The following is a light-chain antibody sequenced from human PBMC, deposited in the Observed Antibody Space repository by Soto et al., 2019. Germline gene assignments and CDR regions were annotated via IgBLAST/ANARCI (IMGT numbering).Light chain of an antibody. Sequence: SGLTQEPSGSAAPGQQDTISCSGNNSNIGRSYLSWYQQLPGTAPKLLIYDNNKRPAGTPHRFSGSKSGTSATLDITGLQTGDEANYYCGAWDRCLSDYVFRPGCKVTLL. CDR1: NSNIGRSY. CDR3: GAWDRCLSDYV. CDR2: DNN. V-gene: IGLV1-51*01. J-gene: IGLJ1*01.